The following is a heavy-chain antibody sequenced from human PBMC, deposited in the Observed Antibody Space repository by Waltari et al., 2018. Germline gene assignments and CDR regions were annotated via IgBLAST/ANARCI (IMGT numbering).Heavy chain of an antibody. J-gene: IGHJ6*02. V-gene: IGHV1-46*01. Sequence: QVQLVQSGAEVKKPGASVKISCKTSEYTFTSSYIHWVRQAPGQGLEWMGIINPSVVSTIYAQKFQGRVTMTRDTSTSTVYMELSSLGSEDTAVYYCALDTGALWMDVWGQGTTVTVSS. CDR3: ALDTGALWMDV. CDR2: INPSVVST. CDR1: EYTFTSSY. D-gene: IGHD2-21*01.